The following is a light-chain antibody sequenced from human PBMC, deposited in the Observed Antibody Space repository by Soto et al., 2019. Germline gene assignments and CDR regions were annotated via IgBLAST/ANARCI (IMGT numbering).Light chain of an antibody. CDR1: QSVSSTN. CDR3: QQYGRSPLT. V-gene: IGKV3-20*01. CDR2: GAS. Sequence: EIVLTQSPGTLSLSPGERATLSCRASQSVSSTNLAWYQQKPGQAPRLLIYGASSRATGIPVRFSGSGSGTDFTLTISRLEPEDFAVYYCQQYGRSPLTFGGGTKLEIK. J-gene: IGKJ4*01.